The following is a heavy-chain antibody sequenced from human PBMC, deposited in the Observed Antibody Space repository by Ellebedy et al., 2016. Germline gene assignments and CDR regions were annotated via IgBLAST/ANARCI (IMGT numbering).Heavy chain of an antibody. V-gene: IGHV1-24*01. CDR1: GYTLTELS. Sequence: ASVKVSCKVSGYTLTELSMHWVRKAPGKGLEWMGGFDPEDGETFYAQKLQGRVTMTTDTSTSTAYMELRSLRSDDTAVYYCARDEGYNWNDVEGGYYYYGMDVWGQGTTVSVSS. J-gene: IGHJ6*02. CDR3: ARDEGYNWNDVEGGYYYYGMDV. D-gene: IGHD1-20*01. CDR2: FDPEDGET.